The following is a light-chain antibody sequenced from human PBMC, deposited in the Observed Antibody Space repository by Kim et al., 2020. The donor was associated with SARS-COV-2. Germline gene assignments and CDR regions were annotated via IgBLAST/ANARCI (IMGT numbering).Light chain of an antibody. CDR3: QSYDSSKSGWV. CDR1: SGSIASNY. CDR2: EDN. V-gene: IGLV6-57*03. Sequence: VTISCPRSSGSIASNYVQWYQQRPGSAPTTVIYEDNQRPSGVPDRFSGSIDSSSNSASLTISGLKTEDEADYYCQSYDSSKSGWVFGGGTQLTVL. J-gene: IGLJ3*02.